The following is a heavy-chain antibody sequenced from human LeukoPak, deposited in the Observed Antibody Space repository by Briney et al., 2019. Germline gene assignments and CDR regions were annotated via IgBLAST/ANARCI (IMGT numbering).Heavy chain of an antibody. J-gene: IGHJ4*02. V-gene: IGHV4-59*01. CDR1: GGSISSYY. CDR2: IYYSGST. Sequence: PSETLSLTCTVSGGSISSYYWNWIRQPPGKGLEWLGYIYYSGSTNYDPSLKSRVTISVDTSKNQFSPNLSSVTAADTAVYYCARGRWSSGWFDYWGQGTLVTVSP. D-gene: IGHD6-19*01. CDR3: ARGRWSSGWFDY.